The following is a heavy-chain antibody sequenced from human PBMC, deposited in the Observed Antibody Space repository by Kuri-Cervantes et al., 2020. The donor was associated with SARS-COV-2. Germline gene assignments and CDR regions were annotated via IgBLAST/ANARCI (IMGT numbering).Heavy chain of an antibody. Sequence: GESLKISCAASGFSFSNYAMTWVRQAPGKGLEWVSVINFNGRDTFYADSVKGRFTISRDNSKDTVYLQLHSLRAEDTAIYFCAKDSLLRHGDFWNGNYPFFDYWGQGTLVTVSS. J-gene: IGHJ4*02. V-gene: IGHV3-23*03. CDR3: AKDSLLRHGDFWNGNYPFFDY. CDR1: GFSFSNYA. CDR2: INFNGRDT. D-gene: IGHD3-3*01.